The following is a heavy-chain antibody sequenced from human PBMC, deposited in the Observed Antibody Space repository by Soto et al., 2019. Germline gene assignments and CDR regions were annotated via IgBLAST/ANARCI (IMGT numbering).Heavy chain of an antibody. CDR2: INPNSGGT. D-gene: IGHD3-9*01. V-gene: IGHV1-2*02. CDR1: GYTFTSYD. J-gene: IGHJ6*02. Sequence: GASVKVSCKAAGYTFTSYDIYWVRQATGQGLEWMGWINPNSGGTNYAQKFQGRVTMTRDTSISTAYMELSRLRSDDTAVYYCAREDFDWYGMDVWGQGTTVTVSS. CDR3: AREDFDWYGMDV.